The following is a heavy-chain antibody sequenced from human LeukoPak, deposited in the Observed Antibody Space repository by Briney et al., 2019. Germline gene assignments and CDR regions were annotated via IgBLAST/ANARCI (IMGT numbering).Heavy chain of an antibody. J-gene: IGHJ4*02. D-gene: IGHD2-2*01. Sequence: SETLSLTCSVSGVSITGYYWSWIRQPAGKGLEWIGRIYPNGGTNYNPSLKSRATMSVDTSKNQFSLKLTSVTAADTAMYYCARTKRTSHYYFDYWGQGTLATVSS. CDR3: ARTKRTSHYYFDY. CDR1: GVSITGYY. V-gene: IGHV4-4*07. CDR2: IYPNGGT.